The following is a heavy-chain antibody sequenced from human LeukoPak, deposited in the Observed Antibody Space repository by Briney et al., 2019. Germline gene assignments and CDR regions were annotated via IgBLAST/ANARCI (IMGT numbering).Heavy chain of an antibody. V-gene: IGHV4-39*07. J-gene: IGHJ6*03. CDR2: IYYSGST. D-gene: IGHD6-19*01. CDR3: ARLYSSGYYYYYYMDV. CDR1: GGSISSSSYY. Sequence: SETLSLTCTVSGGSISSSSYYWGWIRQPPGKGLEWIGSIYYSGSTYYNPSLKSRVTISVDTSKNQFSLKLSSVTAADTAVYYCARLYSSGYYYYYYMDVWGKGTTVTISS.